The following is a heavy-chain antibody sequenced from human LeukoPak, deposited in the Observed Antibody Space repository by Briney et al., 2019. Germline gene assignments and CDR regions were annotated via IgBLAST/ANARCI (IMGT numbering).Heavy chain of an antibody. D-gene: IGHD6-19*01. CDR1: GGSISSYY. CDR3: ASRGHGSSSGWYGRGFDP. Sequence: PSETLSLTCTVSGGSISSYYWSWTRQPPGKGLEWIAYISDIGSINYNPSLKSRVTISLETSKNQFSLKLSSVTAADTAVYYCASRGHGSSSGWYGRGFDPWGQGTLVTVSS. CDR2: ISDIGSI. J-gene: IGHJ5*02. V-gene: IGHV4-59*08.